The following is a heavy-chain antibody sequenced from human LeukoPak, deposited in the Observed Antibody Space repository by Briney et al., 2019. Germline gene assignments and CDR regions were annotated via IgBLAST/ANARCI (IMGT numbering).Heavy chain of an antibody. CDR2: ISSSGHDI. J-gene: IGHJ5*02. V-gene: IGHV3-21*01. Sequence: PGGSLRLSCAASDFTFSRYSMNWFRQAPGEGLEWVSSISSSGHDIYYADSVKGRFTISRDNAKNSLYLQMNSLRVEDTAVYYCAGSREGDRSDHWGQGTLVTVFS. D-gene: IGHD3-16*01. CDR1: DFTFSRYS. CDR3: AGSREGDRSDH.